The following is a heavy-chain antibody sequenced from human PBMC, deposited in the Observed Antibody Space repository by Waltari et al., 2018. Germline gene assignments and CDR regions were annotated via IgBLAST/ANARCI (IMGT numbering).Heavy chain of an antibody. J-gene: IGHJ2*01. CDR2: IYTSGST. Sequence: QVQLQESGPGLVKPSETLSLTCTISGGSISSYYWSCIRQPAGKGLEWTGRIYTSGSTNYNPSLKSRVTMSVDTSKNQFSLKLSSVTAADTAVYYCARDYGDYTTPWYFDLWGRGTLVTVSS. CDR3: ARDYGDYTTPWYFDL. CDR1: GGSISSYY. V-gene: IGHV4-4*07. D-gene: IGHD4-17*01.